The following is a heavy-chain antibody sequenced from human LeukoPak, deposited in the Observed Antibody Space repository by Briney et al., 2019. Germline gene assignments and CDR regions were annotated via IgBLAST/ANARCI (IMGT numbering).Heavy chain of an antibody. CDR1: GGSISSGDYY. CDR3: ASGTYDITMVRGNYFDY. Sequence: SETLSLTCTVSGGSISSGDYYWSWIRQPPGKGLEWIGYIYYSGSTYYNPSLKSRVTISVDTSKNQFSLKLSSVTAADTAVYYCASGTYDITMVRGNYFDYWGQGTLVTVSS. CDR2: IYYSGST. D-gene: IGHD3-10*01. V-gene: IGHV4-30-4*01. J-gene: IGHJ4*02.